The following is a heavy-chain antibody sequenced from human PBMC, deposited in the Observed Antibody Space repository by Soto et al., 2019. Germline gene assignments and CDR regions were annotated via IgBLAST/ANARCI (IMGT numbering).Heavy chain of an antibody. CDR2: IYSGGST. V-gene: IGHV3-53*04. CDR1: GFTVSSNY. J-gene: IGHJ3*02. D-gene: IGHD3-9*01. CDR3: ARGFKLRYFDWLLSGAFDI. Sequence: GGSLRLSCAASGFTVSSNYMSWVRQAPGKGLEWVSVIYSGGSTYYADSVKGRFTISRHNSKNTLYLQMNSLRAEDTAVYYCARGFKLRYFDWLLSGAFDIWGQGTMVTVSS.